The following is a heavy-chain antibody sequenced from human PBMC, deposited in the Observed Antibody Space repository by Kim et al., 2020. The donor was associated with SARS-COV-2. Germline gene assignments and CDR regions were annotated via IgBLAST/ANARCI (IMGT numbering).Heavy chain of an antibody. CDR1: GFTFNNYA. D-gene: IGHD2-15*01. J-gene: IGHJ4*02. CDR2: VSANGGAT. CDR3: ARRVVRRGPFDD. Sequence: GGSLRLSCVVSGFTFNNYAMSWVRQVPGEGLQSVSVVSANGGATSYADSVRGRFIASRDNSKNIFYLQMNSLTAEDTAVYYCARRVVRRGPFDDWGQGTVVTVPS. V-gene: IGHV3-23*01.